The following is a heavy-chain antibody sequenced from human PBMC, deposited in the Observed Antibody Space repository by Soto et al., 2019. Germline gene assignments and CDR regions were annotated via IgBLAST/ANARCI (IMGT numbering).Heavy chain of an antibody. J-gene: IGHJ6*02. CDR2: INHSGST. CDR3: ARGFHKGSGSYYNFEGRFPRKGYCYGMDV. Sequence: SETLSLTCAVYGGSFSGYYWSWIRQPPGKGLEWIGEINHSGSTNYNPSLKSRVTISVDTSKNQFSLKLSSVTAADTAVYYCARGFHKGSGSYYNFEGRFPRKGYCYGMDVWGQGTTVTVSS. CDR1: GGSFSGYY. D-gene: IGHD3-10*01. V-gene: IGHV4-34*01.